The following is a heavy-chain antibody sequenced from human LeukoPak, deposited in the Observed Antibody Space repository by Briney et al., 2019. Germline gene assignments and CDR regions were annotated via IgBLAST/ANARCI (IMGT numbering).Heavy chain of an antibody. CDR1: GFTFSSYS. V-gene: IGHV3-48*01. Sequence: GGSLRLSCAASGFTFSSYSMNWVRQAPGKGLEWVSYISSSSSTIYYADSVKGRFTISRDNAKNSLYLQMNSLRAEDTAVYYCARDLTRITIFGVVIGAFDIWGQGTMVTVSS. CDR2: ISSSSSTI. J-gene: IGHJ3*02. CDR3: ARDLTRITIFGVVIGAFDI. D-gene: IGHD3-3*01.